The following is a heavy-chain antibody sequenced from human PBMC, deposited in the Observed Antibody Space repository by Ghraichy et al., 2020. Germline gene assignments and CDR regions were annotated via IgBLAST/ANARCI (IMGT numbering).Heavy chain of an antibody. CDR1: GGSLGSSDY. J-gene: IGHJ5*02. D-gene: IGHD5-24*01. Sequence: SETLSLTCTVSGGSLGSSDYWDWIRQSPGKGLEWIGSVYSSGSTYYNPSLKSRVTISVDTSKDQFSLQVISVTAADTAVYFCARHEDGYDPFDRWGQGILVTVSS. V-gene: IGHV4-39*01. CDR3: ARHEDGYDPFDR. CDR2: VYSSGST.